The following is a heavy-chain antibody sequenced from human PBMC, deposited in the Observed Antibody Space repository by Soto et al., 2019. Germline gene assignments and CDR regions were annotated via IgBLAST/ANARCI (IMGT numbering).Heavy chain of an antibody. CDR1: GGSISSGDYY. CDR2: IYYSGST. CDR3: ASNPSSGYYFVDY. V-gene: IGHV4-30-4*01. D-gene: IGHD3-22*01. Sequence: PSETLSLTCTVSGGSISSGDYYWSWIRQPPGKGLEWIGYIYYSGSTYYNPSLKSRVTISVDTSKNQFSLKLSSVTAADTAVYYCASNPSSGYYFVDYWGQGTLVTVAS. J-gene: IGHJ4*02.